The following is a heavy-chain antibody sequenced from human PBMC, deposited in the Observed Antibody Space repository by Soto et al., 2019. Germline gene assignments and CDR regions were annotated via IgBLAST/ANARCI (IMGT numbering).Heavy chain of an antibody. V-gene: IGHV3-72*01. Sequence: EVQLVESGGGLVQPGGSLRLSCAASGFTFSDHYMDWVRQAPGKGLEWVGRTRNKANSYTTEYAASVKGRFTISRDDSKNSLYLQMNSLKTEDTAVYYCARGEYYYDYGMDVWGQGTTVTVSS. CDR2: TRNKANSYTT. CDR1: GFTFSDHY. CDR3: ARGEYYYDYGMDV. J-gene: IGHJ6*02.